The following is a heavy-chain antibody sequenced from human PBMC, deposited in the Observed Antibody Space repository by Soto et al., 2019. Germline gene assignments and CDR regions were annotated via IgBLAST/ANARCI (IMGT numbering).Heavy chain of an antibody. J-gene: IGHJ6*02. Sequence: GSLRLSCAASGFTFSSYAMSWVRQAPGKGLEWVSAISGSGGSTYYADSVKGRFTISRDNSKNTLYLQMNSLRAEDTAVYYCAKAFGSSTSTYYYYYGMDVWGQGTTVTVSS. CDR3: AKAFGSSTSTYYYYYGMDV. CDR1: GFTFSSYA. CDR2: ISGSGGST. V-gene: IGHV3-23*01. D-gene: IGHD2-2*01.